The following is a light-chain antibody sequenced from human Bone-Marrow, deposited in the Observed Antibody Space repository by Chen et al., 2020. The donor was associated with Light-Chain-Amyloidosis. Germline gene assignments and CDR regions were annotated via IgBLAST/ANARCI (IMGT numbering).Light chain of an antibody. CDR1: QSVSSN. V-gene: IGKV3-15*01. J-gene: IGKJ1*01. CDR3: QQYNNWPRT. Sequence: EIVMTQSPATLSVSPGERATLSCRASQSVSSNLAWYQQKPGQAPRLLIYGASTRATGIPARFSGSGSGTEFTLTLSSLQSEDFAMYYCQQYNNWPRTFGQGTKVEIK. CDR2: GAS.